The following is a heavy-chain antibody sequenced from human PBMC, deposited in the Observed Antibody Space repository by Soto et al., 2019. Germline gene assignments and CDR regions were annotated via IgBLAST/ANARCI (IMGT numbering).Heavy chain of an antibody. CDR1: RYTFTSYG. CDR2: ISAYNGNT. D-gene: IGHD2-2*01. CDR3: ARVVPAAVNWFDP. V-gene: IGHV1-18*04. J-gene: IGHJ5*02. Sequence: GASVKASCKASRYTFTSYGISWVRQAPGQGLEWMGWISAYNGNTNYAQKLQGRVTMTTDTSTSTAYMELRSLRSDDTAVYYCARVVPAAVNWFDPWGQGTLVTVSS.